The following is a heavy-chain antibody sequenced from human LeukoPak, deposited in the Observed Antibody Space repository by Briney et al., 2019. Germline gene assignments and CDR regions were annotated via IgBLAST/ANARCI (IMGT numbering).Heavy chain of an antibody. CDR3: ARDGSQSRTVDY. J-gene: IGHJ4*02. CDR1: GGSIRRDY. Sequence: SETLSLTCTVSGGSIRRDYWSWIRQPPGKGLEWIGEINHSGSTNYNPSLKSRVTISVDTSKNQFSLKLSSVTAADTAVYYCARDGSQSRTVDYWGQGTLVTVSS. V-gene: IGHV4-34*01. CDR2: INHSGST.